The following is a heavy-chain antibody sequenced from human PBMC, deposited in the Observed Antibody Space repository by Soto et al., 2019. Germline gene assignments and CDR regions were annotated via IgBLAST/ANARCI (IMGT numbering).Heavy chain of an antibody. Sequence: EVQLVESGGGLVQPGGSLRLSCVASGFTFSSYWMHWVRQAPGKGLVWVSSISNDGSSTSYADPVKGRFTISRDNAKNTLYRQMNSLRAEDTAVDDGARLPNKSPQNWGQGTLVIVSP. CDR2: ISNDGSST. J-gene: IGHJ1*01. V-gene: IGHV3-74*01. CDR3: ARLPNKSPQN. CDR1: GFTFSSYW.